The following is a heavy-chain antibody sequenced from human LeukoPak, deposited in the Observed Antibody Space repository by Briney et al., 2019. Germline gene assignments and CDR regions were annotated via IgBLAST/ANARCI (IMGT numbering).Heavy chain of an antibody. V-gene: IGHV3-7*01. CDR1: GFTFSAYS. J-gene: IGHJ4*02. D-gene: IGHD1-26*01. Sequence: GGSLRLSCAAAGFTFSAYSMSWVRQAPGKGLEWVANIKQDGSEKYYVGSVKGRFTISRDNAKNSLYLQMNSLRAEDTAVYYCARDPGPRVPPGSYSDYWGQGTLVTVSS. CDR3: ARDPGPRVPPGSYSDY. CDR2: IKQDGSEK.